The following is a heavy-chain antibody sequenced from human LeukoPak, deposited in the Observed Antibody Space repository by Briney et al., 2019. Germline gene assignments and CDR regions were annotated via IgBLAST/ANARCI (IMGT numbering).Heavy chain of an antibody. D-gene: IGHD3-22*01. V-gene: IGHV3-23*01. J-gene: IGHJ4*02. CDR1: GFTFSSYA. CDR2: ISGSGGST. CDR3: AKGSYYDDSSGYYNY. Sequence: QPGGSLRLSCAASGFTFSSYAMSWVRQAPGKGLERVSAISGSGGSTYYADSVKGRFTISRDNSKNTLYLQMNSLRAEDTAVYYCAKGSYYDDSSGYYNYWGQGTLVTASS.